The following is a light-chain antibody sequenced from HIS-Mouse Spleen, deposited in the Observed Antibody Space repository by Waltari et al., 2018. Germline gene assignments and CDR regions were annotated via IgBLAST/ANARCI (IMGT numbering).Light chain of an antibody. CDR3: QAWDSSTAV. CDR1: KLGDKY. J-gene: IGLJ2*01. CDR2: QDS. Sequence: SYELTQPPSVSVSPGQTASITCSGAKLGDKYACWHQQKPGQSPVLVIYQDSKRPSGIPERFSGSNSGNTATLTISGTQAMDEADYYCQAWDSSTAVFGGGTKLTVL. V-gene: IGLV3-1*01.